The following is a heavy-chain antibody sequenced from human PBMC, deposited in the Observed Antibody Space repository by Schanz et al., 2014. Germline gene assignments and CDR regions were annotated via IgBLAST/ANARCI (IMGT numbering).Heavy chain of an antibody. V-gene: IGHV3-30*09. D-gene: IGHD3-22*01. Sequence: VQLVESGGGLAQPGGSLRLSCAASGFTFSRHAMHWVRQAAGKGLEWVAAITYDGSNKYYAESVKGRFAISRDNSKDTLYLQMNSLRTEDTAVYYCAKEDRNHNSDYVYWGQGTLVTVSS. CDR3: AKEDRNHNSDYVY. CDR1: GFTFSRHA. J-gene: IGHJ4*02. CDR2: ITYDGSNK.